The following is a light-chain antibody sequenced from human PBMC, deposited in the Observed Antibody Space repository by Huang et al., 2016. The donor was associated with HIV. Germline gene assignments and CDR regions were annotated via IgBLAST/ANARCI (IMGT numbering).Light chain of an antibody. V-gene: IGKV3-15*01. Sequence: ETVMTQSPATLSVSPGERATLSCRASQSVSSNLAWYQQKPGQAPRLLIEGASTRATGSPARFSGSGSGTEFTLTIRSLQSEDFAVYYCQQYNNWPSAFGQGTKVEIK. CDR2: GAS. CDR3: QQYNNWPSA. J-gene: IGKJ1*01. CDR1: QSVSSN.